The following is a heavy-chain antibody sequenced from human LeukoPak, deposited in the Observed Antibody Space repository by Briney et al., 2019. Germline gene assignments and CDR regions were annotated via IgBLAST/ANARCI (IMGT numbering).Heavy chain of an antibody. D-gene: IGHD1-26*01. CDR2: IIPIFGTA. V-gene: IGHV1-69*01. J-gene: IGHJ3*02. CDR3: ARVAELAFDI. Sequence: GASVTVSCKASGGTFSSYAISWVRQAPGQGLEWMGGIIPIFGTANYAQKFQGRVTITADESTSTAYMELSSLRSEDTAVYYCARVAELAFDIWGQGTMVTVSS. CDR1: GGTFSSYA.